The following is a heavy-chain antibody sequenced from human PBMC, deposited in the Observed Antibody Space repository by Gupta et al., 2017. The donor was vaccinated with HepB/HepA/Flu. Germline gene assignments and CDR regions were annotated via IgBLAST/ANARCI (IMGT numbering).Heavy chain of an antibody. D-gene: IGHD3-22*01. Sequence: QVQLVQSGAEVKKPGASVKVSCKASGYTFTGYYMHWVRQAPGQGLEWMGWINPNSGGTNYAQKFQGWVTITRDTYIRTAYMELSRRRSDDTAVYYCARGDYDSSGYYPILGERDWFDPWVQGTLVTVSS. CDR3: ARGDYDSSGYYPILGERDWFDP. V-gene: IGHV1-2*04. J-gene: IGHJ5*02. CDR1: GYTFTGYY. CDR2: INPNSGGT.